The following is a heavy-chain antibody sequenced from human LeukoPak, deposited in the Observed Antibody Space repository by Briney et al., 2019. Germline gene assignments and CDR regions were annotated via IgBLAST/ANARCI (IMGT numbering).Heavy chain of an antibody. J-gene: IGHJ3*02. Sequence: GGSLRLSCAASGFTLSSYWMSWVRQAPGKGLEWVANIKQDGSEKYYVDSVKGRFTISRDNAKNSLYLQMNSLRAEDTAVYYCARDFLAYCSGGSCSNHDAFDIWGQGTMVTVSS. V-gene: IGHV3-7*01. CDR3: ARDFLAYCSGGSCSNHDAFDI. D-gene: IGHD2-15*01. CDR2: IKQDGSEK. CDR1: GFTLSSYW.